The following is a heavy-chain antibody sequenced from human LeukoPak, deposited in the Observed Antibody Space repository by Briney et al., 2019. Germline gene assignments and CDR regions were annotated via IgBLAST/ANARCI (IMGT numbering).Heavy chain of an antibody. CDR2: INHSGST. CDR1: GGSFSGYY. J-gene: IGHJ4*02. D-gene: IGHD3-3*01. Sequence: PSETLSLTCAVYGGSFSGYYWSWIRQPQGKWLEWIGEINHSGSTNYNPSLKSRVTISVDTSKNQFSLKLSSVTAADTAVYYCARADYDFWSGYFYWGQGTLVTVSS. V-gene: IGHV4-34*01. CDR3: ARADYDFWSGYFY.